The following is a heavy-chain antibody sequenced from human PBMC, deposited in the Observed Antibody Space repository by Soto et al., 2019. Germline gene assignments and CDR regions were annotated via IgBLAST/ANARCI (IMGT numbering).Heavy chain of an antibody. J-gene: IGHJ4*02. CDR3: RLEGSGSGSQLMYYFDY. D-gene: IGHD3-10*01. V-gene: IGHV1-18*01. Sequence: ASVKVSCKASGYTFTSYGISWVRQAPGQGLEWMGWISAYNGNTNYAQKLQGRVTMTTDTSTSTAYMELRSLRSDDTAVYYCRLEGSGSGSQLMYYFDYWGQGTLVTVSS. CDR2: ISAYNGNT. CDR1: GYTFTSYG.